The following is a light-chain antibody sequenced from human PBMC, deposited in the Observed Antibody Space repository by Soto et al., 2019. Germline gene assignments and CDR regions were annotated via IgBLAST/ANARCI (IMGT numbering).Light chain of an antibody. J-gene: IGLJ1*01. CDR1: SSDVGSYNL. V-gene: IGLV2-23*01. CDR2: EGN. Sequence: QSALTQPASVSGSPGQSITISCTGTSSDVGSYNLVSWYQQHPGKAPTLIIYEGNKPPSGVSNRVSDSKSGNTASLTISGLQDEDEADYYCYSYARSDTYVFGTGTEVTVL. CDR3: YSYARSDTYV.